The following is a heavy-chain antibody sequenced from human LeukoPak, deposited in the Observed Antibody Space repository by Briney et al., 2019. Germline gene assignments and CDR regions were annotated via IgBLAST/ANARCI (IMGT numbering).Heavy chain of an antibody. Sequence: GGSLRLSCAASGFTFSDYYMSWIRQAPGKGLEWVAYVTSSGDDIYYADSVKGRFTISRDNAKNALFLRMSSLRVEDTATYYCASDIVATSGDFWGQGTLVSVSS. J-gene: IGHJ4*02. CDR1: GFTFSDYY. V-gene: IGHV3-11*01. CDR3: ASDIVATSGDF. CDR2: VTSSGDDI. D-gene: IGHD5-12*01.